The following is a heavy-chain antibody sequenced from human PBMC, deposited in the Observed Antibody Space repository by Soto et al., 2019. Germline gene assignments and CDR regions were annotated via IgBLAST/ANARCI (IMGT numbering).Heavy chain of an antibody. CDR2: VSGSGYST. CDR1: GFTFSNYA. Sequence: GGSLRLSCAASGFTFSNYAMSWVRQAPGKGLEWVSTVSGSGYSTYYADSVKGRFTISRDNSENKVYLQMHSLRAEDTALYYCAKDNGFWTPSICMDVWGQGTTVTVSS. V-gene: IGHV3-23*01. J-gene: IGHJ6*02. D-gene: IGHD3-3*01. CDR3: AKDNGFWTPSICMDV.